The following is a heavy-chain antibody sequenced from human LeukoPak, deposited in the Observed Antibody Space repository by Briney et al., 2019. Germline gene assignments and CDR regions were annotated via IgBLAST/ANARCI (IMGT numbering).Heavy chain of an antibody. D-gene: IGHD1-26*01. CDR3: ARIPIVGATRVLGH. CDR2: IYYSGST. CDR1: GGSISSSSYY. V-gene: IGHV4-39*01. J-gene: IGHJ4*02. Sequence: SETLSLTCTVSGGSISSSSYYWGWIRQPPGKGLEWIGSIYYSGSTYYNPSLKSRVTISVDTSKNQFSLKLSSVTAADTAVYYCARIPIVGATRVLGHWGQGTLVTVSS.